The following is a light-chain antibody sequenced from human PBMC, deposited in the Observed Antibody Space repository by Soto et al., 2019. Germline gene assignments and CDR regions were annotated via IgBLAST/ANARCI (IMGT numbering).Light chain of an antibody. CDR1: RSVLDNSDNKNY. CDR2: WAT. J-gene: IGKJ2*01. V-gene: IGKV4-1*01. CDR3: QQYYSTPYT. Sequence: DIVMTQSPDSLTVSLGERATINCRSSRSVLDNSDNKNYLAWYQQKSGQPPKLLIYWATTREFGVPDRFSGSGSGTDFTLTISSLQAEDVAVYYCQQYYSTPYTFGQGTKLEMK.